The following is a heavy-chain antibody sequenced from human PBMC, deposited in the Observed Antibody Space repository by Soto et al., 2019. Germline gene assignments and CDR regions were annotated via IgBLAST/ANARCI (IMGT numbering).Heavy chain of an antibody. Sequence: EVQLVESGGGLVQPGGSLRLSCAASGFTFSSYSMNWVRQAPGKGLEWVSYISSSSSTIYYADSVKGRFTISRDKAKNTLYLPMTSLRGEDTAVYYCARENYGDYVLGYWGQGTLVTVSS. CDR3: ARENYGDYVLGY. V-gene: IGHV3-48*01. D-gene: IGHD4-17*01. CDR1: GFTFSSYS. J-gene: IGHJ4*02. CDR2: ISSSSSTI.